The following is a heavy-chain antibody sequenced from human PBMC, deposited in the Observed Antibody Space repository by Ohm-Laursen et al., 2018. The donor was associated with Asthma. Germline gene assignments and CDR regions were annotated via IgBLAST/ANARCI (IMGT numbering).Heavy chain of an antibody. CDR1: GFTFSSYG. J-gene: IGHJ4*02. CDR3: AREEVVVVPAAMNY. CDR2: RSYDGSNK. V-gene: IGHV3-30*03. D-gene: IGHD2-2*01. Sequence: SLRLSCAASGFTFSSYGMHWVRQAPGKGLEWVAVRSYDGSNKYYADSVKGRFTISRDNSKNTLYLQMNSLRGEDTAVYYCAREEVVVVPAAMNYWGQGTLVTVSS.